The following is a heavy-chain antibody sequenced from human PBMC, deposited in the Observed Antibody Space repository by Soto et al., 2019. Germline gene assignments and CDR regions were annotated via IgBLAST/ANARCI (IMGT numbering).Heavy chain of an antibody. Sequence: EVQLVESGGGLVKPGGSLRLSCAASGFTFSNAWMSWVRQTPGKGLEWVARIKSKTDGGTTDYAAPVKGRFTISRDDSKNTLYLQMNSLKTEDTAVYYCTTDSPFFETTVTTMTVYWGQGTLVTVSS. CDR1: GFTFSNAW. D-gene: IGHD4-17*01. V-gene: IGHV3-15*01. CDR3: TTDSPFFETTVTTMTVY. CDR2: IKSKTDGGTT. J-gene: IGHJ4*02.